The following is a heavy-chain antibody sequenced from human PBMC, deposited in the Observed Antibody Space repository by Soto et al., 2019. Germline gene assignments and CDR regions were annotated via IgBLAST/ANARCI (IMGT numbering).Heavy chain of an antibody. J-gene: IGHJ4*02. D-gene: IGHD1-26*01. CDR1: GYTFTSYA. V-gene: IGHV1-3*01. CDR3: ARWGGSYSY. Sequence: QVLLVQSGAEVKKPGASVKVSCKASGYTFTSYAMHWVRQTPGQRREWMGWINARDGNTTYSQKCQGRVTITGDTTASSAYMELSSLRSEDTAVYSWARWGGSYSYWSQGTLVTFSS. CDR2: INARDGNT.